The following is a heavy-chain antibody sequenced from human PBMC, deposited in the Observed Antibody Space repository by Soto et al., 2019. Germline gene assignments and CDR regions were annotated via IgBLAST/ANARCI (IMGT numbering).Heavy chain of an antibody. CDR1: GFTFSSYS. D-gene: IGHD1-7*01. CDR3: ARVFPSPGTVNAFDI. CDR2: ISSSSSYI. J-gene: IGHJ3*02. V-gene: IGHV3-21*01. Sequence: PGGSLRLSCAASGFTFSSYSMNWVRQAPGKGLEWVSSISSSSSYIYYADSVKGRFTISRDNAKNSLYLQMNSLRAEDTAVYYCARVFPSPGTVNAFDIWGQGTMVTVSS.